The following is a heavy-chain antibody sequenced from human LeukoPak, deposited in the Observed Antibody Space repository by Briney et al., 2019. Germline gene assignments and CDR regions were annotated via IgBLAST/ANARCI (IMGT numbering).Heavy chain of an antibody. CDR1: GFTFSSYS. J-gene: IGHJ6*03. CDR3: ARDEGGWGNDYYYYYMDV. Sequence: SGGSLRLSCAASGFTFSSYSMNWVRRAPGKGLEWVSYISSSSSTIYYADSVKGRFTISRDNAKNSLYLQMNSLRAEDTAVYYCARDEGGWGNDYYYYYMDVWGKGTTVTVSS. V-gene: IGHV3-48*04. D-gene: IGHD6-19*01. CDR2: ISSSSSTI.